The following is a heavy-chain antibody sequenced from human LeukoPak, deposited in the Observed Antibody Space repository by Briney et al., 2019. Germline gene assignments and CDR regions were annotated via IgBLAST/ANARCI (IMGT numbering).Heavy chain of an antibody. CDR1: GYTFTGYY. J-gene: IGHJ4*02. CDR3: ARGISVAVAGIGDY. CDR2: INPSSGGT. D-gene: IGHD6-19*01. V-gene: IGHV1-2*02. Sequence: ASVKVSCKASGYTFTGYYMHWVRQAPGQGLEWMGWINPSSGGTNYAQKFQGRVTMTRDTSISTAYMELSRLRSDDTAVYYCARGISVAVAGIGDYWGQGTLVTVSS.